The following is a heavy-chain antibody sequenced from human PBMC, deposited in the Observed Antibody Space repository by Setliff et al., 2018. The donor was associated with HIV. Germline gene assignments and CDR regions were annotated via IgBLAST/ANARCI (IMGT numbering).Heavy chain of an antibody. CDR3: ARGRDGYSLGNFDF. Sequence: SETLSLTCSVSGGSMSSYCWTWIRQSAGRGLEWIGHIYSTGTTNYNSSLKSRLTMSIDTSKNQFSLGLRSLTAADTAVYYCARGRDGYSLGNFDFWGQGTLVTVSS. J-gene: IGHJ4*02. CDR2: IYSTGTT. D-gene: IGHD2-21*02. V-gene: IGHV4-4*07. CDR1: GGSMSSYC.